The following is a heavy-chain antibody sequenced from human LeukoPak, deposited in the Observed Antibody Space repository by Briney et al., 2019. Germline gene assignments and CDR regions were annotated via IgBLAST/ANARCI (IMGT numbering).Heavy chain of an antibody. CDR1: GGSISSYY. J-gene: IGHJ4*02. V-gene: IGHV4-59*08. Sequence: SETLSLTCTVSGGSISSYYWSWIRQPPGKGLEWIGYIYYSGSTNYNPSLKSRVTISVDTSKNQFSLKLSSVTAADTAVYYCAGHESVYYYDSSGYSPFDYWGQGTLVTVSS. D-gene: IGHD3-22*01. CDR2: IYYSGST. CDR3: AGHESVYYYDSSGYSPFDY.